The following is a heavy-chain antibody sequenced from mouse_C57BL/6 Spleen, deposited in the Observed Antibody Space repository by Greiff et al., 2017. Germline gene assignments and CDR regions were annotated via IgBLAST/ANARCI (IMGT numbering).Heavy chain of an antibody. D-gene: IGHD1-1*01. V-gene: IGHV1-72*01. Sequence: QVQLQQPGAELVKPGASVKLSCKASGYTFTSYWMHWVKQRPGRGLEWIGRIDPNSGGTKYNEKFKSKATLTVDKPSSTAYMQLSSLTSEASAVYYCARVELGITTGVATDSAMDYGGQGTSVTGSS. CDR3: ARVELGITTGVATDSAMDY. J-gene: IGHJ4*01. CDR1: GYTFTSYW. CDR2: IDPNSGGT.